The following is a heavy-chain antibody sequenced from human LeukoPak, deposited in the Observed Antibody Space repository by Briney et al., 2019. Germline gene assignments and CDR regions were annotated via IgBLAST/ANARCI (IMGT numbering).Heavy chain of an antibody. CDR2: ISGSGGST. J-gene: IGHJ4*02. Sequence: GGSLRLSCAASGFTFSSYAMSWVRQAPGKGLEWVSAISGSGGSTYYADSVKGRFTISRDNSKNTLCLQMNSLRAEDTAVYYCAKDGRYSGRAYYFDYWGQGTLVTVSS. D-gene: IGHD2-21*01. CDR1: GFTFSSYA. V-gene: IGHV3-23*01. CDR3: AKDGRYSGRAYYFDY.